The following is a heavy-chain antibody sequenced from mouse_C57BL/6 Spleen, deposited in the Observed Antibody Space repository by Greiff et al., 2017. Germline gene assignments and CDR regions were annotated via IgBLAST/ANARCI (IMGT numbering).Heavy chain of an antibody. CDR2: ISSGSSTI. J-gene: IGHJ3*01. V-gene: IGHV5-17*01. D-gene: IGHD2-2*01. CDR1: GFTFSDYG. Sequence: EVQLVESGGGLVKPGGSLKLSCAASGFTFSDYGMHWVRQAPEKGLEWVAYISSGSSTIYYADTVKGRFTISRDNAKNTLFLQMTSLRSEDTAMYYCACLGGYDAWFAYWGQGTLVTVSA. CDR3: ACLGGYDAWFAY.